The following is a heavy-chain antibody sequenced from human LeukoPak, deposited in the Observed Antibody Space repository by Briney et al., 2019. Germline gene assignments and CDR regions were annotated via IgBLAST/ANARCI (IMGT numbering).Heavy chain of an antibody. CDR2: INAGNGNT. V-gene: IGHV1-3*01. CDR3: ARDVGDHSSGWYYYYYGMDV. CDR1: GYTFTSYA. D-gene: IGHD6-19*01. Sequence: ASVKVSCKASGYTFTSYAMHWVRQAPGQRLEWMGWINAGNGNTKYSQKFQGRVTITRDTSASTAHMELSSLRSEDTAVYYCARDVGDHSSGWYYYYYGMDVWGQGTTVTVSS. J-gene: IGHJ6*02.